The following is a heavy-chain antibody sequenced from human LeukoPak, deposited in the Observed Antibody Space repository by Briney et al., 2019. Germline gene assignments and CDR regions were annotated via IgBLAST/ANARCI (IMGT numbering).Heavy chain of an antibody. J-gene: IGHJ4*02. CDR1: GGSISGYY. D-gene: IGHD1-14*01. Sequence: SETLSLTCTVSGGSISGYYWSWIRQSPGKGLEWIAYTYYSGSTNYNPSLKSRVTISVDTSKNQFSLKLSSVTAADAAVYYCARHLTGTRSLDYWGQGTLVTVSS. CDR3: ARHLTGTRSLDY. V-gene: IGHV4-59*08. CDR2: TYYSGST.